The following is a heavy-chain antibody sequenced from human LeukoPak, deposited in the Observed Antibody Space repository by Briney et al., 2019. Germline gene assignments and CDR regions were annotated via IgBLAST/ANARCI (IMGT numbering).Heavy chain of an antibody. CDR1: GFTVSSNY. CDR3: ARAGYSSSWYLYY. CDR2: IYSGGST. J-gene: IGHJ4*02. V-gene: IGHV3-53*01. Sequence: GGSLRLSCAASGFTVSSNYMSWVPRAPGKGLEWVSVIYSGGSTYYAASVKGRFTISRDNSKTTLYLQRNSLRAEGTAVYYCARAGYSSSWYLYYWGQGTLVTVSS. D-gene: IGHD6-13*01.